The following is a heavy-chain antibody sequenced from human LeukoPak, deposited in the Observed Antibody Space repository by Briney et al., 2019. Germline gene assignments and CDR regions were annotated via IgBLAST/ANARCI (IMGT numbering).Heavy chain of an antibody. CDR3: AKDADDYDGSGNCFDY. CDR1: GFTFSSYG. D-gene: IGHD3-10*01. V-gene: IGHV3-30*02. CDR2: IRYDGTNK. J-gene: IGHJ4*02. Sequence: RTGGSLLLSCAASGFTFSSYGMHWVRPAPGKGLEWVTFIRYDGTNKYYADSVKGRFAISRDNSKNTLYLQMNSLRAEDTAVYYCAKDADDYDGSGNCFDYWGQGTLVTVSS.